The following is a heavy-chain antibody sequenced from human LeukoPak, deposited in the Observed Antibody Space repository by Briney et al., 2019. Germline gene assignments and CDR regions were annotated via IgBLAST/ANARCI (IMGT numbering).Heavy chain of an antibody. V-gene: IGHV4-30-4*01. CDR1: GGSISSGDYY. D-gene: IGHD3-3*02. CDR2: IYYSGST. Sequence: SETLSLTCTVSGGSISSGDYYWSWIRQPPGKGLEWIGYIYYSGSTYYNPSLKSRVTISVDTSKNQFSLKLSSVTAADTAVYYCARGAARPFLEWLLRPIDYWGQGTLVTVSS. J-gene: IGHJ4*02. CDR3: ARGAARPFLEWLLRPIDY.